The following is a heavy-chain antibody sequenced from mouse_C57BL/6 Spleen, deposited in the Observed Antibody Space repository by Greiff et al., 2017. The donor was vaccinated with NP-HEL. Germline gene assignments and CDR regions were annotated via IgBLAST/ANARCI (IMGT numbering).Heavy chain of an antibody. CDR3: ARGPGSSGYNFDY. D-gene: IGHD3-2*02. Sequence: QVQLQQPGAELVKPGASVKLSCKASGYTFTSYWMQWVKQRPGQGLEWIGEIDPSDSYTNYNQKFKGKATLTVDTSSSTAYMQLSSLTSEDSAVYYCARGPGSSGYNFDYWGQGTTLTVSS. J-gene: IGHJ2*01. CDR2: IDPSDSYT. V-gene: IGHV1-50*01. CDR1: GYTFTSYW.